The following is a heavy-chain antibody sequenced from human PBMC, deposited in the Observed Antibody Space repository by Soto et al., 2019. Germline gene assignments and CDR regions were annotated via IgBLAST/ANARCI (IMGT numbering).Heavy chain of an antibody. V-gene: IGHV3-23*01. Sequence: RGSLRLSCAASGFTFSSSAMSWVRQAPGKGLEWVSAISGSGGSTYYADSVKGRFTISRDNSKNTLYLQMNSLRAEDTAVYYCAKDYGIAVAGYSGYWGQGTLVTVSS. J-gene: IGHJ4*02. CDR2: ISGSGGST. CDR1: GFTFSSSA. D-gene: IGHD6-19*01. CDR3: AKDYGIAVAGYSGY.